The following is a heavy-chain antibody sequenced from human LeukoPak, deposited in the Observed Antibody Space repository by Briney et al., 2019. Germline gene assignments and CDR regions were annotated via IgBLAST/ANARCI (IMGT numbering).Heavy chain of an antibody. V-gene: IGHV1-8*01. Sequence: GASVKVSCKASGYTFTSYDINWVRQATGQGLEWMGWMNPNSGNTGYAQKFQGRVTMTRNTSISTAYMELSSLRSEDTAVYYCARDRYCSSTSCYYYYYYGMDVWGQGTTVTVSS. D-gene: IGHD2-2*01. J-gene: IGHJ6*02. CDR1: GYTFTSYD. CDR2: MNPNSGNT. CDR3: ARDRYCSSTSCYYYYYYGMDV.